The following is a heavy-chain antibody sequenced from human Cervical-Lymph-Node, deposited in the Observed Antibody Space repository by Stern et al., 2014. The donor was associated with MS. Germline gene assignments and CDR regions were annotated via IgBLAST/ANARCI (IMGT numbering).Heavy chain of an antibody. CDR1: GITFNQYG. J-gene: IGHJ4*02. CDR2: ISYDGSYK. D-gene: IGHD3-22*01. CDR3: AIIGDYHDGRAFDY. V-gene: IGHV3-30*03. Sequence: MQLVESGGGVVQPGRSLRLSCAGSGITFNQYGMHWVRQAPGKGLEWVATISYDGSYKYFGDSVKGRFTVSRDNSKHTLYLHLNSLRPEDTAVYYCAIIGDYHDGRAFDYWGQGTLVTVSS.